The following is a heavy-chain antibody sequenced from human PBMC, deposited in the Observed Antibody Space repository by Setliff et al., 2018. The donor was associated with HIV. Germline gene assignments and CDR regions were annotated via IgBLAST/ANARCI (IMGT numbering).Heavy chain of an antibody. J-gene: IGHJ4*02. CDR2: LNEGGSVR. CDR3: MSEYKSGC. CDR1: GFTTVNPVW. Sequence: PGGSLRLSCVVSGFTTVNPVWMGWVRQAPGKGREWVASLNEGGSVRFYVDSVKVRFTISRDNAENSLSLQMTSLRAEDTALYYCMSEYKSGCWGQGTLVTVSS. V-gene: IGHV3-7*01. D-gene: IGHD6-19*01.